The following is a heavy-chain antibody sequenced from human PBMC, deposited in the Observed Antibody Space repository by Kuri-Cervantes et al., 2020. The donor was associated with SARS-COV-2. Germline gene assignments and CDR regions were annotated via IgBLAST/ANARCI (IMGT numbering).Heavy chain of an antibody. J-gene: IGHJ4*02. CDR2: IKQDGSEK. V-gene: IGHV3-7*01. CDR3: AREAFGYCSGGSCYSHY. D-gene: IGHD2-15*01. CDR1: GFTFSSYW. Sequence: EGSLRLSCAASGFTFSSYWMSWVRQAPGKGLEWVANIKQDGSEKYYVDSVKGRFTISRDNAKNSLYLQMNSLRAEDTAVYYCAREAFGYCSGGSCYSHYWGQGTLVTVSS.